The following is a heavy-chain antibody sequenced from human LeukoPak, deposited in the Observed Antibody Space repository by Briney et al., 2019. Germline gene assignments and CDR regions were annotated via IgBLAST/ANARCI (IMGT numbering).Heavy chain of an antibody. J-gene: IGHJ4*02. V-gene: IGHV4-34*01. Sequence: SETLSLTCAVYGGSFSGYYWSWIRQPPGKGLEWIGEINHSGSTNYNPSLKSRVTISVDTSKNQFSLKLSSVTAADTAVYYCASGVTNSYYFHYWGQGTLVTVSS. CDR1: GGSFSGYY. D-gene: IGHD2/OR15-2a*01. CDR2: INHSGST. CDR3: ASGVTNSYYFHY.